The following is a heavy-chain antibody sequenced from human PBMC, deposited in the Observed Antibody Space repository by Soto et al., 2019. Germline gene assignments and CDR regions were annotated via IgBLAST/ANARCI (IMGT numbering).Heavy chain of an antibody. CDR1: GFTFSSYA. CDR2: ISGSGGST. J-gene: IGHJ5*02. V-gene: IGHV3-23*01. D-gene: IGHD2-21*02. Sequence: GGSLRLSCAASGFTFSSYAMSWVRQAPGKGLEWVSAISGSGGSTYYADSVKGRFTISRDNSKNTLYLQMNSLRAEDTAVYYCAKGDWSTVVTPSSVWFDPWGQGTLVTVSS. CDR3: AKGDWSTVVTPSSVWFDP.